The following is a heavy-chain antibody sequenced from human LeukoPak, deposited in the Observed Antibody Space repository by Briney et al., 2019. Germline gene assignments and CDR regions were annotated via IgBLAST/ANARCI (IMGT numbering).Heavy chain of an antibody. CDR3: ARVREGPSPGS. J-gene: IGHJ5*02. V-gene: IGHV3-23*01. D-gene: IGHD5-12*01. Sequence: GGFLRLSCAASGFTFGSNAMSWVRQAPGKGLEWVSAITGGGGGTYYADSVKGRFTISRDNSKNTLYLQMNSLTAEDTAVYYCARVREGPSPGSWGQGTLVTVSS. CDR1: GFTFGSNA. CDR2: ITGGGGGT.